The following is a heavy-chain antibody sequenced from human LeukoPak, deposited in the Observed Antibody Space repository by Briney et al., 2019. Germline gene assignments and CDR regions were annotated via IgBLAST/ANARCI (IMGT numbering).Heavy chain of an antibody. J-gene: IGHJ3*02. V-gene: IGHV4-4*02. CDR3: ARLTYCSGGSCYTFYAFDI. Sequence: SGTLSLTCAVSGGSISSSNWWSWVRQPPGKGLEWIGSIYYSGSTYYNPSLKSRVTISVDTSKNQFSLKLSSVTAADTAVYYCARLTYCSGGSCYTFYAFDIWGQGTMVTVSS. CDR1: GGSISSSNW. CDR2: IYYSGST. D-gene: IGHD2-15*01.